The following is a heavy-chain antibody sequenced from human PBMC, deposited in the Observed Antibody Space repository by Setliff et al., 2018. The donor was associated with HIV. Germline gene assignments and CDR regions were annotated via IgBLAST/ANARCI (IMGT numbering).Heavy chain of an antibody. D-gene: IGHD2-21*02. V-gene: IGHV4-4*07. J-gene: IGHJ6*03. Sequence: PSETLSLTCSVSGASITSHNWSWIRQAAGKGLEWIGRIYTRGNTNYNPSLRSRVTMSVDTSKNQFSLTVTSVTAADTAVYYCTRDLWGDDYYYNNMDVWGKGTTVTVSS. CDR2: IYTRGNT. CDR1: GASITSHN. CDR3: TRDLWGDDYYYNNMDV.